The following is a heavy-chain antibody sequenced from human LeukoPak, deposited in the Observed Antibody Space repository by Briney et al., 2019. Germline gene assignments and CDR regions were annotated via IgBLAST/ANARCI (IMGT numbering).Heavy chain of an antibody. CDR1: GFTFSTYA. CDR2: IGGTGGNT. D-gene: IGHD5-12*01. Sequence: PGGSLRLSCGASGFTFSTYALSWVRQAPGKGLEWVSSIGGTGGNTYYADPVKGRFTISRDNFKNTLYLEMSSLRAEDTAIYYCARVLSGYTINDWFPGYYFDFWGQGTLVTVPS. J-gene: IGHJ4*02. V-gene: IGHV3-23*01. CDR3: ARVLSGYTINDWFPGYYFDF.